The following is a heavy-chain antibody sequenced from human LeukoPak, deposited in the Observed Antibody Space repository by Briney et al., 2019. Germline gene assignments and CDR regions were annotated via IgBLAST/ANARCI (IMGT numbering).Heavy chain of an antibody. CDR3: AKTGGYYDTSDLYRPDVFDI. Sequence: GGSLRLSCAASGFTYSNFAMSWVRQAPGKGLEWVSAISGTGGNTFYTDSVTGRFTISRDNSKNTLYVQMNSLRAEDTAVYYCAKTGGYYDTSDLYRPDVFDIWGQGTVVTVSS. CDR2: ISGTGGNT. D-gene: IGHD3-22*01. V-gene: IGHV3-23*01. J-gene: IGHJ3*02. CDR1: GFTYSNFA.